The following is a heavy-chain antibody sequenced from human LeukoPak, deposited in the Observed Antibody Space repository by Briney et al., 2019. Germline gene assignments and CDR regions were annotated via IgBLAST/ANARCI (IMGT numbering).Heavy chain of an antibody. V-gene: IGHV4-59*08. J-gene: IGHJ4*02. Sequence: SETLSLSCTVSGASISSYYWSWIRQPPGKGLEWIGYISYSGSPNYNPSLKSRVTISADTSKNQFSLNLSSVTAADTAVYYCARVGHIVAAGTYDWWGQGTLVTVSS. CDR2: ISYSGSP. CDR1: GASISSYY. CDR3: ARVGHIVAAGTYDW. D-gene: IGHD6-13*01.